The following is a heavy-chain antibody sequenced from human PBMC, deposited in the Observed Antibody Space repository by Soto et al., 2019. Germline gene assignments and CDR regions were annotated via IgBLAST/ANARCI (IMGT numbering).Heavy chain of an antibody. V-gene: IGHV3-13*01. CDR1: GFTFGRAD. Sequence: EVQLVESEGGAVQPGGSLRLSCAASGFTFGRADMHWVRQITAKGLEWVAAIGAGSDTYYLVSVKGRFTIARENTKNSLYLQMNGPTVGDTAVYYRASEVAESNSRGWYLGLWGRGTLVTVSS. CDR2: IGAGSDT. J-gene: IGHJ2*01. CDR3: ASEVAESNSRGWYLGL. D-gene: IGHD5-12*01.